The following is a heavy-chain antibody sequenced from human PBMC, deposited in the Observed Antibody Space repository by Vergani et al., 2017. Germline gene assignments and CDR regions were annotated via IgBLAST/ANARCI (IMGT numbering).Heavy chain of an antibody. V-gene: IGHV3-23*01. Sequence: EVQLLESGGGLVQPGGSLRLSCAASGFTFSSYAMSWVRQAPGKGLEWVSAISGSGGSTYYADSVKGRFTISRDNSKNTLYLQMNSLRAEDTAVYYCAKGGRDYYDSSGYGIFFDYWGQGTLVTVSS. CDR1: GFTFSSYA. J-gene: IGHJ4*02. CDR2: ISGSGGST. CDR3: AKGGRDYYDSSGYGIFFDY. D-gene: IGHD3-22*01.